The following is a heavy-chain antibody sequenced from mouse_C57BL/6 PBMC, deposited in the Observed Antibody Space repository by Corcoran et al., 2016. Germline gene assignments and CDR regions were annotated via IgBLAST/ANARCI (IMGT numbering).Heavy chain of an antibody. D-gene: IGHD2-3*01. Sequence: EVQLQQSRAELVRPGASVKLSCTASGFNIKDYYMHWVKQRPEQGLEWIGRIDPEDGDTEYAPKFQGKATMTAYTSSNTAYLQLSSLTSEDTAVYYCTMDGYPRPAWFAYWGQGTLVTVSA. J-gene: IGHJ3*01. CDR2: IDPEDGDT. CDR3: TMDGYPRPAWFAY. CDR1: GFNIKDYY. V-gene: IGHV14-1*01.